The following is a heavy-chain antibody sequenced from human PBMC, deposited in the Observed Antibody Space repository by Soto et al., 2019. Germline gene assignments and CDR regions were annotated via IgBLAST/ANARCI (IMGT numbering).Heavy chain of an antibody. J-gene: IGHJ4*02. V-gene: IGHV3-23*01. CDR1: GFTFDNYA. D-gene: IGHD4-17*01. Sequence: EVQLLESGGGLVQPGGSLRLSCAASGFTFDNYAMTWVRQAPGKGLEWVSTISGSGGTTYYADSVKGRFTISRDNSKNTLYLQMNSLRAEDTAVYYCAKDLYGDFDYWVQGTLVTVSS. CDR2: ISGSGGTT. CDR3: AKDLYGDFDY.